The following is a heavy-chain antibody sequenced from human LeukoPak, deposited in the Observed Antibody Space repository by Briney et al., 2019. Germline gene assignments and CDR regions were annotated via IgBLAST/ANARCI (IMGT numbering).Heavy chain of an antibody. CDR3: ARDSVWFGELLHAFDI. CDR1: GGSFSGYY. Sequence: SETLSLTCVVYGGSFSGYYWSWIRQSPGKGLEWIGEINHRGSTNYNPSLKRRVTISLDTSKNQFSLKLSSVTAADTAVYYCARDSVWFGELLHAFDIWGQGTMVTVSS. D-gene: IGHD3-10*01. J-gene: IGHJ3*02. CDR2: INHRGST. V-gene: IGHV4-34*01.